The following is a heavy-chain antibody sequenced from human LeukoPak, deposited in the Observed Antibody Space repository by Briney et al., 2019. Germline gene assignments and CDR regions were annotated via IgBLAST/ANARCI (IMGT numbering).Heavy chain of an antibody. CDR3: ARQIAVAGTSPWGGPFDY. CDR1: GASFSRDY. J-gene: IGHJ4*02. V-gene: IGHV4-34*01. D-gene: IGHD6-19*01. Sequence: PSETLSLTCAVYGASFSRDYWSWIRQPPGKGLEWIGEVNHSGSTNYNPSLKSRVTISVDTSKNQFSLKLSSVTAADTAVYYCARQIAVAGTSPWGGPFDYWGQGTLVTVSS. CDR2: VNHSGST.